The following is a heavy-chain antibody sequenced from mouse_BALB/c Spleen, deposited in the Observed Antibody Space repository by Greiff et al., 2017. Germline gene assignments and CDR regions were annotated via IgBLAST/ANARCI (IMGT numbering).Heavy chain of an antibody. CDR2: IDPSDSYT. CDR1: GYTFTSYW. V-gene: IGHV1-69*02. J-gene: IGHJ4*01. CDR3: ARSIRYYYAMDY. Sequence: VQLQQPGAELVKPGASVKLSCKASGYTFTSYWMHWVKQRPGQGLEWIGEIDPSDSYTNYNQKFKGKATLTVDKSSSTAYMQLSSLTSEDYAVYYCARSIRYYYAMDYWGQGTSVTVSS.